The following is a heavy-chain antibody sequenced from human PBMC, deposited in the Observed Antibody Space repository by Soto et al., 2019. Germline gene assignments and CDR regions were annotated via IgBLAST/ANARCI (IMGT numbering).Heavy chain of an antibody. CDR1: GFTFSSYA. V-gene: IGHV3-23*01. J-gene: IGHJ4*02. CDR3: AKAQWLVGIPDY. Sequence: HPGGSLRLSCAASGFTFSSYAMSWVRQAPGKGLEWVSAISGSGGSTYYADSVKGRFTISRDNSKNTLYLQMNSLRAEDTAVYYCAKAQWLVGIPDYWGQGTLVTVSS. D-gene: IGHD6-19*01. CDR2: ISGSGGST.